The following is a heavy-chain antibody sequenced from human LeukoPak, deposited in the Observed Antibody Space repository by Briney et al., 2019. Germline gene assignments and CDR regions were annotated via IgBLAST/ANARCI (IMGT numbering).Heavy chain of an antibody. CDR3: AKVAVMYSRGNHIPL. CDR1: GFIFSSYG. J-gene: IGHJ4*02. Sequence: GGSLRLSCAASGFIFSSYGMHWVRQAPGKGLEWVAFIRYDGSNKYYADSVKGRFTISRDNSKNTLYLQMNSLRAEDTAVYYCAKVAVMYSRGNHIPLWGQGTLVTVSS. D-gene: IGHD2-21*01. CDR2: IRYDGSNK. V-gene: IGHV3-30*02.